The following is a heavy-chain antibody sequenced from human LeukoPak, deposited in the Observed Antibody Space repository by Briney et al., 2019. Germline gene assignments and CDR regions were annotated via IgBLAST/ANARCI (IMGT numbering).Heavy chain of an antibody. Sequence: GGSLRLSCAASGFTFDDYAMHWVRQAPGKGLEWVSLISWDGGSTYYADSVKGRFTISRDNSKNTLYLQMNSLRAEDTAVYYCAKDPSIAARRGGYWGQGTLVTVSS. J-gene: IGHJ4*02. CDR3: AKDPSIAARRGGY. CDR2: ISWDGGST. D-gene: IGHD6-6*01. V-gene: IGHV3-43D*04. CDR1: GFTFDDYA.